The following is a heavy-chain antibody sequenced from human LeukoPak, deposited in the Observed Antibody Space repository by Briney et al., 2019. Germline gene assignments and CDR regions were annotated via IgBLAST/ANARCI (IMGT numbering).Heavy chain of an antibody. CDR1: GGSISSSSYY. CDR2: IYYSGST. Sequence: PSETLSLTCTVPGGSISSSSYYWGWIRQPPGKGLEWIVSIYYSGSTYYNPSLKSRVTISVDTSKNQFSLKLSSVTAADTAVYYCARGYIGATTVVTSSFDYWGQGTLVTVSS. CDR3: ARGYIGATTVVTSSFDY. V-gene: IGHV4-39*07. J-gene: IGHJ4*02. D-gene: IGHD4-23*01.